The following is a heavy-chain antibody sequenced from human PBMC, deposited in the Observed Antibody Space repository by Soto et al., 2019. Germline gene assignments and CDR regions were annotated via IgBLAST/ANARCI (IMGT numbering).Heavy chain of an antibody. J-gene: IGHJ3*02. Sequence: GGSLRLSCAASGFTFDDYAMHWVRQAPGKGLEWVSGISWNSGSIGYADSVKGRFTISRDNAKNSLYLQMNSLRAEDAALYYCAKDGVNWGDAFDIWGQGTMVTVSS. CDR3: AKDGVNWGDAFDI. V-gene: IGHV3-9*01. CDR2: ISWNSGSI. CDR1: GFTFDDYA. D-gene: IGHD7-27*01.